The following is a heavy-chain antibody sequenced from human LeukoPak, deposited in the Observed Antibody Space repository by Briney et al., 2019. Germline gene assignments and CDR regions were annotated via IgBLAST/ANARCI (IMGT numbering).Heavy chain of an antibody. CDR2: ISAFNGNT. CDR1: GYTFTSYG. Sequence: ASVKVSCKASGYTFTSYGISWVRQAPGQGLEWMGWISAFNGNTNYAQKLQGRVTITTDTSTSTAYIELRSLRSDDSAVYYDARGSGRIGRYYFDYWGQGTLVTVSS. J-gene: IGHJ4*02. CDR3: ARGSGRIGRYYFDY. V-gene: IGHV1-18*01. D-gene: IGHD3-3*01.